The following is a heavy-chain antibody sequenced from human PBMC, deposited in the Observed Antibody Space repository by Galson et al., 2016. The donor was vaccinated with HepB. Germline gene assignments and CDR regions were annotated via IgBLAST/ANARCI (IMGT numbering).Heavy chain of an antibody. CDR2: INAGNGDT. CDR3: TREINRGNSGRFFDY. V-gene: IGHV1-3*01. Sequence: SVKVSCKASGYTFTSYTVHWVSLAPGQRLEWMGWINAGNGDTKYLQKFQGRVAITRDTSASTAYMEMSSLRSEDTAVYYCTREINRGNSGRFFDYWGQGTPVTVSS. D-gene: IGHD6-19*01. J-gene: IGHJ4*02. CDR1: GYTFTSYT.